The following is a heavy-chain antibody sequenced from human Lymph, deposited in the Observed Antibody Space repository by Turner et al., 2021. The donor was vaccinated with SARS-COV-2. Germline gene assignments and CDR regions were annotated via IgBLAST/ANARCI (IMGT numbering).Heavy chain of an antibody. Sequence: HLQLPESGPGLVKPSETVSPTCPVSGRSISSSRYYWGWIRPPPGTGLEWIGRIDYIGSTYYNPSHKSRVTISVDTSKNQFSLTRSSVTAADTAVYYCARAPFIIVLMMYASGYFDNWGQGTLVTVSS. J-gene: IGHJ4*02. D-gene: IGHD2-8*01. CDR3: ARAPFIIVLMMYASGYFDN. CDR1: GRSISSSRYY. CDR2: IDYIGST. V-gene: IGHV4-39*01.